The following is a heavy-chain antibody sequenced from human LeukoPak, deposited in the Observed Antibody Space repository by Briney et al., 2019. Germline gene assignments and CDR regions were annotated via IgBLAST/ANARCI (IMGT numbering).Heavy chain of an antibody. D-gene: IGHD6-13*01. J-gene: IGHJ5*02. CDR1: GYTFTSYG. CDR3: ARQLILPASVYWFDP. CDR2: ISAYNGNT. V-gene: IGHV1-18*01. Sequence: ASVKVSCKASGYTFTSYGISWVRQAPGQGLEWMEWISAYNGNTNYAQKLQGRVTMTTDTSTSTAYMELRSLRSDGTAVYYCARQLILPASVYWFDPWGQGTLVTVSS.